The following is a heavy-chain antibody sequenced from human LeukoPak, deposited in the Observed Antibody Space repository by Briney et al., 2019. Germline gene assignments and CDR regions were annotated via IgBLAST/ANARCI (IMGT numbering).Heavy chain of an antibody. J-gene: IGHJ6*02. CDR1: GFTFSSYS. CDR2: ISDGSLAI. V-gene: IGHV3-48*02. CDR3: ARGGGSYYYGMDV. Sequence: GGSLRLSCAASGFTFSSYSMNWVRQAPGKGLEWASYISDGSLAISYADSVKGRFTISRDNAKNSLYLQMNSLRDEDTAVYYCARGGGSYYYGMDVWGQGTTVTVSS. D-gene: IGHD1-26*01.